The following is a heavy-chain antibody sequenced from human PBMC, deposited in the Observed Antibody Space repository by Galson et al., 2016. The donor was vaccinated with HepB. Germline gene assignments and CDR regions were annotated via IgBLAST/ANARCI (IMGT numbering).Heavy chain of an antibody. V-gene: IGHV3-23*01. CDR1: GFNFSRYV. CDR3: ASSYYHDLGTYYMDPH. D-gene: IGHD3-10*01. J-gene: IGHJ4*02. Sequence: SLRLSCAASGFNFSRYVMAWVRQSPGKGLEWVSGIIGSGATTFYADSLEGRFTISRDNSRNTLDLQINSLRAEDTAVYYCASSYYHDLGTYYMDPHWGQGALVTVSS. CDR2: IIGSGATT.